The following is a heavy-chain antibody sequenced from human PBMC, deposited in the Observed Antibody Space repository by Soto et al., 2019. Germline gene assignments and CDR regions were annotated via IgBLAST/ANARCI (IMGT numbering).Heavy chain of an antibody. CDR2: IYYSGST. J-gene: IGHJ5*02. V-gene: IGHV4-59*01. D-gene: IGHD3-3*01. CDR1: GGSISSYY. Sequence: QVQLQESGPGLVKPSETLSLTCTVSGGSISSYYWSWIRQPPGKGLEWIGYIYYSGSTNYNPSLKSRVTISVDTSKNQFSLKLSSVIAADTAVYYCARDNYDFWSGLGGNWFDPWGQGTLVTVSS. CDR3: ARDNYDFWSGLGGNWFDP.